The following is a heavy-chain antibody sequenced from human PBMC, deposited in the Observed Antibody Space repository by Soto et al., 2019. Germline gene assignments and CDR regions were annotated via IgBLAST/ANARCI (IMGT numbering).Heavy chain of an antibody. Sequence: SETLSLTCTVSCGSISSYYWSWIRQPTGKGLEWIGYIYYSGSTNYNPSLKSRVTISVDTSKNQFSLKLSSVTAADTAVYYCARDSLAAAVPYYFDYWGQGTLVTVSS. CDR3: ARDSLAAAVPYYFDY. V-gene: IGHV4-59*01. CDR2: IYYSGST. CDR1: CGSISSYY. J-gene: IGHJ4*02. D-gene: IGHD6-13*01.